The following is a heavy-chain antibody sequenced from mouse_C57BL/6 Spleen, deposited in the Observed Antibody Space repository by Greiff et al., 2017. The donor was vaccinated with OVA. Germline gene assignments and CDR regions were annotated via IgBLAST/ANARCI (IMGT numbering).Heavy chain of an antibody. CDR2: IYPRSGNT. Sequence: QVHVKQSGAELARPGASVKLSCKASGYTFTSYGISWVKQSTGQGLEWIGEIYPRSGNTYYNEKFKGKATLTADKSSSTAYMELRSLTSEDSAVYFCARETTVEDTGGMDYWGQGTSVTVSS. V-gene: IGHV1-81*01. CDR3: ARETTVEDTGGMDY. J-gene: IGHJ4*01. CDR1: GYTFTSYG. D-gene: IGHD1-1*01.